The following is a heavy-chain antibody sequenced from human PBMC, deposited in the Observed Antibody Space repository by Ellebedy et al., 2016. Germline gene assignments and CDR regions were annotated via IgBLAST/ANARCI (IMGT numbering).Heavy chain of an antibody. J-gene: IGHJ4*02. Sequence: GESLKISCAASGFTFSNYWMHWVRQAPGKGLVWVTRITYDGSSTGYADSVKGRFTISRDNAKNTLYLHMNSLRTEETAVYYCARDRGSGTPFDYWGQGTLVTVSS. CDR1: GFTFSNYW. D-gene: IGHD3-10*01. V-gene: IGHV3-74*01. CDR3: ARDRGSGTPFDY. CDR2: ITYDGSST.